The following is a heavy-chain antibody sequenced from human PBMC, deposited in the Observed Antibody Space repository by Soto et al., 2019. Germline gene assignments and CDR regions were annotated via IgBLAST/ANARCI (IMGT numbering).Heavy chain of an antibody. Sequence: EVQLVESGGGLVQPGGSLRLSCAASGFTFSDHYMDWVRQAPGKGLEWVGCTRNKANSYTTEYAASVKGRFTISRDDSKNSLYLQMNSLKTEDTAVYYCATVSGSGSYYFDYWGQGTLVTVSS. CDR1: GFTFSDHY. D-gene: IGHD1-26*01. J-gene: IGHJ4*02. CDR2: TRNKANSYTT. V-gene: IGHV3-72*01. CDR3: ATVSGSGSYYFDY.